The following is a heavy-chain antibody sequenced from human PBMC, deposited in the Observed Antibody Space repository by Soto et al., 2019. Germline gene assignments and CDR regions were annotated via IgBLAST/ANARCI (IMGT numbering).Heavy chain of an antibody. Sequence: GGSLRLSCTPSGFTFRNYGLLWVRQAPGKGLEWVALISYDGDNKYYTDSARGRFTISRDSSTNTLYMQMNSLRAADTAVYYCGRCTSTSCHLGSDYWGQGTLVTVSS. CDR3: GRCTSTSCHLGSDY. CDR1: GFTFRNYG. CDR2: ISYDGDNK. J-gene: IGHJ4*02. V-gene: IGHV3-30*03. D-gene: IGHD2-2*01.